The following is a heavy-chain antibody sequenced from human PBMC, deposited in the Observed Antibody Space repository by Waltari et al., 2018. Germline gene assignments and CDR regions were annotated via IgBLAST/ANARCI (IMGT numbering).Heavy chain of an antibody. CDR1: GGTFSSYA. CDR2: IIPIFGTA. CDR3: AREGGYSGYDWNYYYYMDV. D-gene: IGHD5-12*01. Sequence: QVQLVQSGAEVKKPGSSVKVSGKASGGTFSSYAISWVRPAPGQGLEWMGGIIPIFGTANYAQKFQGRVTITADESTSTAYMELSSLRSEDTAVYYCAREGGYSGYDWNYYYYMDVWGKGTTVTVSS. J-gene: IGHJ6*03. V-gene: IGHV1-69*01.